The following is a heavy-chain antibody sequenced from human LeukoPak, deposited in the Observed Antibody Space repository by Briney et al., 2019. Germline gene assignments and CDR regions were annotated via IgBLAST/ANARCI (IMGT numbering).Heavy chain of an antibody. V-gene: IGHV1-8*03. CDR3: AREGVTMVRGVVSYYYYYMDV. D-gene: IGHD3-10*01. CDR1: GYTFTSYD. J-gene: IGHJ6*03. Sequence: GASVKVSCKASGYTFTSYDINWVRQATGQGLEWMGWMNPNSGNTGYAQKFQGRVTITRNTSISTAYMELSSLRSEDTAVYYCAREGVTMVRGVVSYYYYYMDVWGKGTTVTISS. CDR2: MNPNSGNT.